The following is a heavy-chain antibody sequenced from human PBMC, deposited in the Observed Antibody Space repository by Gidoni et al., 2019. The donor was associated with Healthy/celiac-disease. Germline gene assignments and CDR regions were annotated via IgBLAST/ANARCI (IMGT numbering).Heavy chain of an antibody. V-gene: IGHV3-33*01. D-gene: IGHD6-13*01. CDR1: GFTFSSHG. CDR3: ASSYSSSWYSGPLADY. Sequence: QVQLVESGGGVVQPGRSLRLSCAASGFTFSSHGMHWVRQDPGKGLEWVAVIWYDGSNKYYADTVKGRFTISRDNSKNTLYLQMNSLRAEDTAVYYCASSYSSSWYSGPLADYWGQGTLVTVSS. CDR2: IWYDGSNK. J-gene: IGHJ4*02.